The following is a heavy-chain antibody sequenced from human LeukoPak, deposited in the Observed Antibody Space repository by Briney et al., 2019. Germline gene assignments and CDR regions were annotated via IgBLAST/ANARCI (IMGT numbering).Heavy chain of an antibody. Sequence: NPSETLSLTCAVYGGSFSGYYWSWIRQPPGKGLEWIGEINHSGSTNYNPSLKSRVTISVDTSKNQFSLKLSSVTAADTAVYYCAAVAGVYYYYYGMDVWGQGTTVTVSS. CDR2: INHSGST. J-gene: IGHJ6*02. V-gene: IGHV4-34*01. D-gene: IGHD6-19*01. CDR3: AAVAGVYYYYYGMDV. CDR1: GGSFSGYY.